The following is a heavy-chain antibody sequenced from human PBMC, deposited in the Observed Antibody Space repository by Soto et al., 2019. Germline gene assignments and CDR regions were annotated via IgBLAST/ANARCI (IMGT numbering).Heavy chain of an antibody. D-gene: IGHD1-26*01. CDR3: ARGVVGATAYYFDY. CDR2: INHSGST. Sequence: PSETLSLTCAVYGGSFSGYYWSWIRQPPGKGLEWIGEINHSGSTNYNPSLKSRVTISVDTSKNQFSLKLSSVTAADTAVYYCARGVVGATAYYFDYWGQGTLVTVSS. V-gene: IGHV4-34*01. J-gene: IGHJ4*02. CDR1: GGSFSGYY.